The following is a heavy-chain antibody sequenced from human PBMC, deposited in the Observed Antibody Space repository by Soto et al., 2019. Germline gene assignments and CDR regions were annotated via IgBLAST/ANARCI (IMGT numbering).Heavy chain of an antibody. CDR2: IYYNGNT. V-gene: IGHV4-39*01. J-gene: IGHJ5*02. Sequence: SETLSLTCTVSGGSISSSSYYWGWIRQPPGKGLEWIGSIYYNGNTFYNPSLKSRITISVDTSKNQFSLKLSSVTAADTAVYYCARHSTGYYYSWFDPWGQGTLVTVSS. CDR1: GGSISSSSYY. CDR3: ARHSTGYYYSWFDP. D-gene: IGHD3-22*01.